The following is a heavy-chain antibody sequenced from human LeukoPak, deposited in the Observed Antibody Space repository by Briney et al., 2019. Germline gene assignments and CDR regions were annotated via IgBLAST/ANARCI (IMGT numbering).Heavy chain of an antibody. CDR2: ISWNSGSI. CDR3: AKGNGYSYGYLDY. CDR1: GFTFDDYA. J-gene: IGHJ4*02. V-gene: IGHV3-9*01. Sequence: GGSLRLSCAASGFTFDDYAMHWVRQAPGKGLEWVSGISWNSGSIGYADSVKGRFTISRDNVKNSLYLQMNSLRAEDTALYYCAKGNGYSYGYLDYWGQGTLVTVSS. D-gene: IGHD5-18*01.